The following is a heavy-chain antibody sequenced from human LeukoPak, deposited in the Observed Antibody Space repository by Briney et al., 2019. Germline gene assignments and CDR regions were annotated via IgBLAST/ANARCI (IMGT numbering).Heavy chain of an antibody. Sequence: GGSLRLSCAASGFTFSSYGMHWVRQAPGKGLEWVANIQQDGSEKYYVDSVKGRFTISRDNAKNSLYLQMNSLRVEDTAVYYCARDGYGDYSYWGQGTLVTVSS. CDR3: ARDGYGDYSY. J-gene: IGHJ4*02. CDR2: IQQDGSEK. V-gene: IGHV3-7*01. CDR1: GFTFSSYG. D-gene: IGHD4-17*01.